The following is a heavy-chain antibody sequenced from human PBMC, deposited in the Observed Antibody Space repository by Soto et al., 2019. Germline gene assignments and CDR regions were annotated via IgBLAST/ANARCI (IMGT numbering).Heavy chain of an antibody. CDR2: IIPIFGTA. Sequence: QVQLVQSGAEVRKPGSSVKVSCKASGRTFSRHAISWVRQAPGQGLEWMGGIIPIFGTANHAQKFQGRVTIIADESTSTVYMELSSLRSEDTAMYYCARGWGYDSNDYYYAYWGQGTLVIVSS. V-gene: IGHV1-69*01. CDR1: GRTFSRHA. CDR3: ARGWGYDSNDYYYAY. J-gene: IGHJ4*02. D-gene: IGHD3-22*01.